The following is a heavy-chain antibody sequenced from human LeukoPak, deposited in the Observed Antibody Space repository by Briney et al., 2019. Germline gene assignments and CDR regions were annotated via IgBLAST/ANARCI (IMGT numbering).Heavy chain of an antibody. CDR2: IRYYGSNK. V-gene: IGHV3-30*02. Sequence: PGGSLRLSCAASGFTFSSYGMHWVRQAPGEGLEWVAFIRYYGSNKYYADSVKGRFTISRDNSKNSLYLKMSCLRAEDTAVYYCARPLAPYCSSTSWAALNGWFDPWGQGTLVTVSS. CDR1: GFTFSSYG. D-gene: IGHD2-2*01. J-gene: IGHJ5*02. CDR3: ARPLAPYCSSTSWAALNGWFDP.